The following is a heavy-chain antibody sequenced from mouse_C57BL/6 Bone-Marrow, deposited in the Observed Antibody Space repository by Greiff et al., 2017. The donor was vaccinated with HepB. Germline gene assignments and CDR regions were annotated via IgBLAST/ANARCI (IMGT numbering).Heavy chain of an antibody. J-gene: IGHJ4*01. Sequence: QVQLQQPGAELVKPGASVKMSCKASGYTFTSYWITWVKQRPGQGLEWIGDIYPGSGSTNYNEKFKSKATLTVDTSSSTAYMQLSSLTSEDSAVYYCARGYSLYYYGSSYFYYAMDYWGQGTSVTVSS. V-gene: IGHV1-55*01. CDR1: GYTFTSYW. CDR3: ARGYSLYYYGSSYFYYAMDY. D-gene: IGHD1-1*01. CDR2: IYPGSGST.